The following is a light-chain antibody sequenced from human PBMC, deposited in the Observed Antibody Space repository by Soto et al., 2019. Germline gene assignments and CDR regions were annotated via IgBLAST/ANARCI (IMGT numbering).Light chain of an antibody. CDR1: SSDVGGYNY. Sequence: QSALTQPRSASGSPGQSITISCTGTSSDVGGYNYVSWYQQHPAKAPKLIIYDVSSRPSGVSNRFSGSKSGSTASLTISGLQAEDEADYYCNSYTSSATLVFGGGTKLTVL. CDR3: NSYTSSATLV. V-gene: IGLV2-14*03. J-gene: IGLJ2*01. CDR2: DVS.